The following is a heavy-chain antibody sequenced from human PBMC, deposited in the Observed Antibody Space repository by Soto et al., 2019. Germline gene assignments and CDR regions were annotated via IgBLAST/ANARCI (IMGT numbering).Heavy chain of an antibody. D-gene: IGHD6-19*01. Sequence: PSETLSLTCTVSGGSVSSVSDYWGWIRQPPGKGLEWIGSIYYSGTTYYNPSLESRVTISVDTSKNQLSLKLTSVTAADTALYFCARLSGWSRNNRFDPWGQGTLVTVSS. V-gene: IGHV4-39*01. CDR1: GGSVSSVSDY. CDR2: IYYSGTT. CDR3: ARLSGWSRNNRFDP. J-gene: IGHJ5*02.